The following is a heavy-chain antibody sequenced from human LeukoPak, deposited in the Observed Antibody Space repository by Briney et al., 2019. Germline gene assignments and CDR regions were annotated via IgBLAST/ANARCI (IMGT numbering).Heavy chain of an antibody. D-gene: IGHD3-22*01. V-gene: IGHV3-66*02. CDR1: GFTVSSNY. Sequence: PGGSLRLSCAASGFTVSSNYMSWVRQAPGKGLEWVSVIYSGGSTYYADSVKGRFTISRDNSKNTPYLQMNSLRAEDTAVYYCARGGGDEYYYDSSGYPFDYWGQGTLVTVSS. CDR3: ARGGGDEYYYDSSGYPFDY. CDR2: IYSGGST. J-gene: IGHJ4*02.